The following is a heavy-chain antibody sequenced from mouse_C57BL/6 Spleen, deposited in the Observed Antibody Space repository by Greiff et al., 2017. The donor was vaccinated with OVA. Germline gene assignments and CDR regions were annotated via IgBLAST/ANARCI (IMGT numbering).Heavy chain of an antibody. CDR2: IYPGDGDT. D-gene: IGHD1-1*01. CDR1: GYAFSSSW. J-gene: IGHJ1*03. CDR3: AEIYYGSSYDWYFDV. Sequence: VQLQQSGPELVKPGASVKISCKASGYAFSSSWMNWVKQRPGKGLEWIGRIYPGDGDTNYNGKFKGKATLTADKSSSTAYMRLSSLTSEDSAVYFCAEIYYGSSYDWYFDVWGTGTTVTVSS. V-gene: IGHV1-82*01.